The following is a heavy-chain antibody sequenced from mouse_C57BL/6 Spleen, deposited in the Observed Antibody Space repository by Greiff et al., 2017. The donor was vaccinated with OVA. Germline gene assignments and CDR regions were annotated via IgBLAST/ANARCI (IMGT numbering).Heavy chain of an antibody. V-gene: IGHV1-52*01. Sequence: QVQLQQPGAELVRPGSSVKLSCKASGYTFTSYWMHWGKQRPIQGLEWIGNIDPSDSETHYNQKFKDKATLTVDKSSSTAYMQLSSLTSEDSAVYYCARGDYGNYYDYWGQGTTLTVSS. CDR2: IDPSDSET. CDR3: ARGDYGNYYDY. J-gene: IGHJ2*01. D-gene: IGHD2-1*01. CDR1: GYTFTSYW.